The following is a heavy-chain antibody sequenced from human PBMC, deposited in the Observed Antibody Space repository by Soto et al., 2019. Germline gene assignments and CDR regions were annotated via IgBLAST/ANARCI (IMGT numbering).Heavy chain of an antibody. Sequence: ASVKVSCKASGYTFTSYGISWVRQAPGQGLEWMGWISAYNGNTNYAQKLQGRVTMTTDTSTSTAYMELRSLRSYDTAVYYCARGRPGLAVADFDYWGQGTLVTVSS. CDR1: GYTFTSYG. CDR2: ISAYNGNT. V-gene: IGHV1-18*01. D-gene: IGHD6-19*01. J-gene: IGHJ4*02. CDR3: ARGRPGLAVADFDY.